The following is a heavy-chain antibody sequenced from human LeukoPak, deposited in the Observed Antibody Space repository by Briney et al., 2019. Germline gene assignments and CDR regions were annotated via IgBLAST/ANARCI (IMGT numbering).Heavy chain of an antibody. J-gene: IGHJ5*02. CDR1: GGSISSYY. CDR2: IYYSGST. CDR3: ARDRHVGATNWFDP. D-gene: IGHD1-26*01. Sequence: ETLSLTCTVSGGSISSYYWSWIRQPPGKGLEWIGYIYYSGSTNYNPSLKSRVTISVDTSKNQFPLKLSSVTAADTVVYYCARDRHVGATNWFDPWGQGTLVTVSS. V-gene: IGHV4-59*01.